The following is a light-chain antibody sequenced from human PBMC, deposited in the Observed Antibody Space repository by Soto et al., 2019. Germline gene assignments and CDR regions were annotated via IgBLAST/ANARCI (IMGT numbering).Light chain of an antibody. CDR3: QQRTNWPLT. CDR1: QSVRRY. CDR2: DAS. V-gene: IGKV3-11*01. J-gene: IGKJ4*01. Sequence: EIVLTQSPATLSLSPGERATLSCRASQSVRRYLAWYQQKPGQAPGLLIYDASNRATGIPARFSGSGSGTDFTLTISSLEPEDFAVYHCQQRTNWPLTFGGGTKVEIK.